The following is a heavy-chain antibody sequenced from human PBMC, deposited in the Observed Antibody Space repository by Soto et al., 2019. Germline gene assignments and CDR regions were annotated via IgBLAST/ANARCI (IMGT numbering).Heavy chain of an antibody. Sequence: AGGSLRLSCAASGFIFKMYWMHWVRQSPGKGLVWISRIYNDGTYSDYADSVRGRFTISRDNVNDTLYLQMNNLRAKDSGLYYCTRGPRPISTGTGAYWGQGTQVTVSS. CDR1: GFIFKMYW. J-gene: IGHJ4*02. V-gene: IGHV3-74*01. D-gene: IGHD3-10*01. CDR3: TRGPRPISTGTGAY. CDR2: IYNDGTYS.